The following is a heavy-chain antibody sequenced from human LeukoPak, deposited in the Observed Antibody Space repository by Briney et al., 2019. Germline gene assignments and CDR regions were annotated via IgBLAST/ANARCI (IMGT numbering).Heavy chain of an antibody. CDR1: GGSISRSSYY. Sequence: SETLSLTCTVSGGSISRSSYYWGWIRQPPGKGLEWIGSIYYSGSTYYNPSLKSRVTISVDTSKNQFSLKLSSVTSADTAVYYCARHQYYGSGSLWFDPWGQGTLVTVSS. D-gene: IGHD3-10*01. CDR3: ARHQYYGSGSLWFDP. J-gene: IGHJ5*02. CDR2: IYYSGST. V-gene: IGHV4-39*01.